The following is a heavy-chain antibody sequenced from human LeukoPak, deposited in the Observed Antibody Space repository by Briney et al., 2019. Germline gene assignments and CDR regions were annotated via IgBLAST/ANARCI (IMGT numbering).Heavy chain of an antibody. D-gene: IGHD6-13*01. V-gene: IGHV1-69*01. J-gene: IGHJ5*02. CDR1: GGTFSSYA. Sequence: AVKVSCKASGGTFSSYAISWVRQAPGQGLEWMGGIIPIFGTANYAQKFQGRVTITADESTSTAYMELSSLRSEDTAVYYCARAREAAAFCFDPWGQGTLVTVSS. CDR3: ARAREAAAFCFDP. CDR2: IIPIFGTA.